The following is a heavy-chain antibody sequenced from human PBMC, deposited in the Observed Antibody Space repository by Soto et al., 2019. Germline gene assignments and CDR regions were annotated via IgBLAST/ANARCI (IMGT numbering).Heavy chain of an antibody. Sequence: QVQLVESGGGVVQPGRSPRLSCAASGFTFSSYAMHWVRQAPGKGLEWVAVISYDGSNKYYADSVKGRFTISRDNSKNTLYLQMNSLRAEDTAVYYCARDGLGSGNGMDVWGQGTTVTVSS. V-gene: IGHV3-30-3*01. CDR2: ISYDGSNK. CDR3: ARDGLGSGNGMDV. D-gene: IGHD1-26*01. CDR1: GFTFSSYA. J-gene: IGHJ6*02.